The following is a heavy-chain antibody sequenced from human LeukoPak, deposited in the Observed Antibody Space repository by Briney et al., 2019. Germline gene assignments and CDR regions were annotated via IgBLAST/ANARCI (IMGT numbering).Heavy chain of an antibody. CDR1: GGSFSGYY. J-gene: IGHJ6*02. V-gene: IGHV4-34*01. CDR3: ARSRGYYYDSSAPRIYGMDV. D-gene: IGHD3-22*01. Sequence: SETLSLTCAVYGGSFSGYYWSWIRQPPGKGLEWIGEINHSGSTSYNPSLKSRVTISVDTSKNQFSLKLSSVTAADTAVYYCARSRGYYYDSSAPRIYGMDVWGQGTTVTVSS. CDR2: INHSGST.